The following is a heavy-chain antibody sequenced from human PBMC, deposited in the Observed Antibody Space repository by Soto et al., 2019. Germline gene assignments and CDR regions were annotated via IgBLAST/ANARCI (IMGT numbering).Heavy chain of an antibody. V-gene: IGHV4-39*01. CDR1: GGSISSSSYY. D-gene: IGHD3-10*01. Sequence: SETLSLTCTVSGGSISSSSYYWGWIRQPPGKGLEWIGSIYYSGSTYYNPSLKSRVTISVDTSKNQFSLKLSSVTAADTAVYYCARLPISEGRGEQYWFDPWGQGTLVTVSS. CDR2: IYYSGST. CDR3: ARLPISEGRGEQYWFDP. J-gene: IGHJ5*02.